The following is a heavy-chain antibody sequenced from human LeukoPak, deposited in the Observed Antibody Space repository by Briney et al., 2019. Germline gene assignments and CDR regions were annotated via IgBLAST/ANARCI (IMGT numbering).Heavy chain of an antibody. J-gene: IGHJ6*03. CDR1: GFTFSTYW. Sequence: GGSLRLSCAASGFTFSTYWMHWVRQAPGKGLEWVSSISSSSSYIYYADSVKGRFTISRDNAKNSLYLQMNSLRAEDTAVYYCARDVDTGYYMDVWGKGTTVTVSS. D-gene: IGHD5-18*01. V-gene: IGHV3-21*01. CDR3: ARDVDTGYYMDV. CDR2: ISSSSSYI.